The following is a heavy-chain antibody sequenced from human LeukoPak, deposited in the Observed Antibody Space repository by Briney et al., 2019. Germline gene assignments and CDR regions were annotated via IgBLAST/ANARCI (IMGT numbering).Heavy chain of an antibody. V-gene: IGHV4-39*01. Sequence: PSETLSLTCTVPGGSISSSSYYSGWIRQPPGKGLEWIGSIYYSGSTYYNPSLKSRVTISVDTSKNQFSLKLSSVTAADTAVYYCASLAAAASSGDDAFDIWGQGTMVTVS. CDR2: IYYSGST. CDR3: ASLAAAASSGDDAFDI. J-gene: IGHJ3*02. CDR1: GGSISSSSYY. D-gene: IGHD6-13*01.